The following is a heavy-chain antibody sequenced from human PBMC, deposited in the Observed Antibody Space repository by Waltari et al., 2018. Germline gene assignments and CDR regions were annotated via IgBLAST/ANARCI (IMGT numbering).Heavy chain of an antibody. CDR2: IYYSGST. Sequence: QLQLQESGPGLVKPSETLSFTCTVSGGSISSSSSYWGGIRQPPGKGLEWIGSIYYSGSTYYNPSLKSRVTISVDTSKNQFSLKLSSVTAADTAVYYCATKRESSASGFDYWGQGTLVTVSS. D-gene: IGHD6-19*01. CDR3: ATKRESSASGFDY. V-gene: IGHV4-39*01. CDR1: GGSISSSSSY. J-gene: IGHJ4*02.